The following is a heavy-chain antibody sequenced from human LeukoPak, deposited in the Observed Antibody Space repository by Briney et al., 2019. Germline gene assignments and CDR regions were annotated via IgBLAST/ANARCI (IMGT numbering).Heavy chain of an antibody. V-gene: IGHV3-48*03. CDR2: ISSSGSTI. CDR3: ARETHGMDV. J-gene: IGHJ6*04. CDR1: GFTFSSYE. Sequence: PGGSLRLSCAASGFTFSSYEVNWVRQAPGKGLEWVSYISSSGSTIYYADSVKGRFTISRDNAKNSLYLQMNSLRAEDTAVYYCARETHGMDVWGKGTTVTISS.